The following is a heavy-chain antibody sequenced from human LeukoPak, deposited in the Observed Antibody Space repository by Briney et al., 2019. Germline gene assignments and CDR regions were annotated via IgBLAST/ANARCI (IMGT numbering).Heavy chain of an antibody. CDR1: GFTFRSYA. CDR2: ITYNSGTI. J-gene: IGHJ4*02. V-gene: IGHV3-48*01. Sequence: PGGSLRLSCAASGFTFRSYAMQWVRQAPGKGLEWVSYITYNSGTIFYADSVKGRFTISRDNAKDSLYLQMSSLRAEDTAVYYCARVFPPREGWGFGELSNSIFDYWGQGTLVTVSS. CDR3: ARVFPPREGWGFGELSNSIFDY. D-gene: IGHD3-10*01.